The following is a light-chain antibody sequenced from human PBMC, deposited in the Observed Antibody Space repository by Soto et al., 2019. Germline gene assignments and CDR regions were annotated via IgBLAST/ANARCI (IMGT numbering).Light chain of an antibody. CDR2: EVR. J-gene: IGLJ7*01. CDR3: SSYTTTSTLV. Sequence: QSALTQPASVSGSPGQSITIACTGTNRDVGSYNLVSWYQQRPGEAPKLIISEVRNRPSGISYRFTGSKSVNTASLTISGLQAEDEADYYCSSYTTTSTLVFGGGTQLTVL. CDR1: NRDVGSYNL. V-gene: IGLV2-14*01.